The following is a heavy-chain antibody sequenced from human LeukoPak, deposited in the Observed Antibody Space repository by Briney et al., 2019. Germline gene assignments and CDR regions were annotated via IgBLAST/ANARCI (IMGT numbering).Heavy chain of an antibody. CDR1: GYTFTSYG. Sequence: GASVKVSCKASGYTFTSYGISWVRQAPGQGLEWMGWISAYNGDTQYAQKLQGRVTMTTDTSTRTAYLELRSLSSDDTAVYYCARGHSESSLSFFDFWGQGTLVTVSS. V-gene: IGHV1-18*01. D-gene: IGHD1-26*01. J-gene: IGHJ4*02. CDR3: ARGHSESSLSFFDF. CDR2: ISAYNGDT.